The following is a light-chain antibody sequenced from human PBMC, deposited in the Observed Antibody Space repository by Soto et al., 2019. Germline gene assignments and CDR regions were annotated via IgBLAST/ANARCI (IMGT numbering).Light chain of an antibody. J-gene: IGKJ1*01. CDR1: QGISNY. CDR2: AAS. Sequence: DIQMTQSPSSLSASVGDRVTITCRASQGISNYLAWYQQKPGKVPKLLIYAASTLKSGVPSPFSGSGSGTDFTLTISSLQPEDVATYDGQKYNSAPRTFGQATKVEIK. V-gene: IGKV1-27*01. CDR3: QKYNSAPRT.